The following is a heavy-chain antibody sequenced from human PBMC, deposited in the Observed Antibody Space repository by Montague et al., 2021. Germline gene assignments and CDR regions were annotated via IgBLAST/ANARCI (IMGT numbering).Heavy chain of an antibody. Sequence: SETLSLTCTVTGGSISEFHRSWIRQPPEKGLEWIGYIYDSGTTNYNPSLKSRVTISADTSMNQFSLNLRSVTAADTAVYFCARRLGISARFDYWGQGTLVTVSS. CDR2: IYDSGTT. D-gene: IGHD7-27*01. J-gene: IGHJ4*02. CDR1: GGSISEFH. CDR3: ARRLGISARFDY. V-gene: IGHV4-59*12.